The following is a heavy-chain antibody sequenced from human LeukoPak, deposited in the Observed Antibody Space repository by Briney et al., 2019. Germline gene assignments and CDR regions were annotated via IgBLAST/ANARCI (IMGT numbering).Heavy chain of an antibody. J-gene: IGHJ4*02. D-gene: IGHD5-18*01. CDR2: ISGSGGST. Sequence: GGSLRLSCAASGFTFSSYAMSWVRQAPGKGLEWVSAISGSGGSTYYADSVKGRFTISRDNSKNTLYLQMNSLRAEDTAVYHCANSDTAMGDYDYWGQGTLVTVSS. CDR1: GFTFSSYA. CDR3: ANSDTAMGDYDY. V-gene: IGHV3-23*01.